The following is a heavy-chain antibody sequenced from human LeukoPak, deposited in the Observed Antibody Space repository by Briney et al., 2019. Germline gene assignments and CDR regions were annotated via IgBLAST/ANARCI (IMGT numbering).Heavy chain of an antibody. CDR1: GFNFSNYG. J-gene: IGHJ6*02. CDR3: ARDRYYGGNFYYYYGMDV. V-gene: IGHV3-33*01. D-gene: IGHD4-23*01. Sequence: GGSLRLSCTASGFNFSNYGMHWVRQAPGKGLEWVAVIWYDGSNKYYADSVKGRFTISRDNSKNTLYLQMNSLRAEDTTVYYCARDRYYGGNFYYYYGMDVWGQGTTVTVSS. CDR2: IWYDGSNK.